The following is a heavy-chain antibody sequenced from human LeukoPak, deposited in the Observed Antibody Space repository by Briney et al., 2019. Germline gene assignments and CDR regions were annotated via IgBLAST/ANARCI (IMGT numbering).Heavy chain of an antibody. CDR1: GFTFSSYS. D-gene: IGHD2-15*01. V-gene: IGHV3-21*01. J-gene: IGHJ6*03. CDR3: ARSKPWGYCSGGSCYPTYYYYYYMDV. CDR2: ISRRSNYI. Sequence: GGSLRLSYAASGFTFSSYSMNWVRQAPGRGLEWVSSISRRSNYIYYVDSVKDRFPISRYNAKNSLFLQMNILRAEDTAVYFCARSKPWGYCSGGSCYPTYYYYYYMDVWGKGTTVTVSS.